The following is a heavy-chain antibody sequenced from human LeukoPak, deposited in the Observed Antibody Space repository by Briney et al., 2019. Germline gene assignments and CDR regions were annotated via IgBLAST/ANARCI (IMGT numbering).Heavy chain of an antibody. D-gene: IGHD3-22*01. J-gene: IGHJ4*02. Sequence: ASVKVSCKASGGTFSSYAISWVRQAPGQGLEWMGWINTNTGNPMYAQGFTGRSVFSLDTSVSTAYLQISSLKAEDTAVYYCALGITMIDLYRDWGQGTLVTVSS. CDR3: ALGITMIDLYRD. CDR1: GGTFSSYA. CDR2: INTNTGNP. V-gene: IGHV7-4-1*02.